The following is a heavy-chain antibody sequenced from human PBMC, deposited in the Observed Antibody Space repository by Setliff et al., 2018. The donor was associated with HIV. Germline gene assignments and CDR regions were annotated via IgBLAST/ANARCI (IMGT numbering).Heavy chain of an antibody. D-gene: IGHD4-17*01. CDR1: GESISSKNYY. CDR2: INYSGST. Sequence: ASETLSLTCIVSGESISSKNYYWGWIRQPPGKGLEWIGSINYSGSTYYNPSLKSRVTLSIDTSNNQISLRLSSVTAADTAMYYCVRDDYGYNGKGFDYWGPGTLVTVSS. CDR3: VRDDYGYNGKGFDY. V-gene: IGHV4-39*02. J-gene: IGHJ4*02.